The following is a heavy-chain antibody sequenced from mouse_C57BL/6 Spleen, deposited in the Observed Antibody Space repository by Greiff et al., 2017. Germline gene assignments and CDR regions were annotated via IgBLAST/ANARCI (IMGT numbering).Heavy chain of an antibody. V-gene: IGHV1-5*01. Sequence: EVQLQESGTVLARPGASVKMSCKTSGYTFTSYWMHWVKQRPGQGLEWIGAIYPGNSDTSYNQKFKGKAKPTAVTSASTAYMELSSLTNEDSAVYYCTRAGTTAYYSKEGYYAMDYWGQGTSVTVSS. CDR2: IYPGNSDT. J-gene: IGHJ4*01. D-gene: IGHD2-5*01. CDR1: GYTFTSYW. CDR3: TRAGTTAYYSKEGYYAMDY.